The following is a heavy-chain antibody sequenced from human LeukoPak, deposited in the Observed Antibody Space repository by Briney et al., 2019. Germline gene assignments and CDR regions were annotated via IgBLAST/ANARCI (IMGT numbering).Heavy chain of an antibody. CDR2: IYYSGST. J-gene: IGHJ4*02. CDR3: ARGNYYDSPYDY. Sequence: SETLSLTCTVSGDSIRSYYWSWIRQPPGKGLEWIGYIYYSGSTNYNPTLKSRVTISVDTSKNQFSLKLSSVTAADTAVYYCARGNYYDSPYDYWGQGTLVTVSS. V-gene: IGHV4-59*01. CDR1: GDSIRSYY. D-gene: IGHD3-22*01.